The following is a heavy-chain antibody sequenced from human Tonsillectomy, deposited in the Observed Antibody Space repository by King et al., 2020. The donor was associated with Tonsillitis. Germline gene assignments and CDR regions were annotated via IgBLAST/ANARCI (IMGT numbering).Heavy chain of an antibody. CDR1: GFSFSNYW. CDR2: IKQAGSEK. CDR3: ARDHCDRTPCSMEGH. J-gene: IGHJ4*02. V-gene: IGHV3-7*01. Sequence: VQLVESGGGLVQPGRSLRLSCAASGFSFSNYWMSWVLQAPGKGLEWVAYIKQAGSEKDYVDSVKGRFTISRDNAKKAVHLQMKSLRAEDTAVYYCARDHCDRTPCSMEGHWGQGTLVTVSS. D-gene: IGHD3-22*01.